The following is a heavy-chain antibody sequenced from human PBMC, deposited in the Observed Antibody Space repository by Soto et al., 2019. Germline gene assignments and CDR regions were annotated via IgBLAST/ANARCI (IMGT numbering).Heavy chain of an antibody. Sequence: GGSLRLSCAGSGFTFSSYAMHWGRQAPGKGLEYVSAISSNGGSTYYANSVKGRFTISRDNSKNTLYLQMGSLRAEDMAVYYCARRFVGTTGTTGWFDPWGQGTLVTVSS. J-gene: IGHJ5*02. CDR3: ARRFVGTTGTTGWFDP. CDR1: GFTFSSYA. D-gene: IGHD1-1*01. V-gene: IGHV3-64*01. CDR2: ISSNGGST.